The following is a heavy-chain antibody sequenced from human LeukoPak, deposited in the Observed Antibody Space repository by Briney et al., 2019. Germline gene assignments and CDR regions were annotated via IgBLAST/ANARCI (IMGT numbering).Heavy chain of an antibody. CDR2: VYDNGNT. V-gene: IGHV4-59*11. D-gene: IGHD2-21*02. Sequence: PSETLSLTCTVSGGSITGHYWTWIRQSPGKGLEWIGFVYDNGNTNYNSSLQSRVTMSVDTSTNQLSLKMTFVTAADTAIYYCARVLRGVVTSNWFDPWGQGTLVTVSS. CDR3: ARVLRGVVTSNWFDP. CDR1: GGSITGHY. J-gene: IGHJ5*02.